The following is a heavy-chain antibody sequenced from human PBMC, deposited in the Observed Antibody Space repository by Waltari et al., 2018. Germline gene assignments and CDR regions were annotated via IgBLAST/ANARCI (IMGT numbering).Heavy chain of an antibody. CDR2: IISSSSFI. CDR3: ATDPVDF. V-gene: IGHV3-21*01. J-gene: IGHJ4*02. CDR1: GFTFTSYS. Sequence: EVQLVESGGGLVKPGGSLRLSCAASGFTFTSYSMNWVRQAPGKGLEWVASIISSSSFIYYADSVKGRFTISRDNAKNSLYLQMNTLRAEDTAVYYCATDPVDFWGQGTLVTVSS.